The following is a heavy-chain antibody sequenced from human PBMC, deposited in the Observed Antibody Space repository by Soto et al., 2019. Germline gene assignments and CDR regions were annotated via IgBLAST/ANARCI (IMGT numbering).Heavy chain of an antibody. CDR2: FYYTGST. V-gene: IGHV4-61*03. J-gene: IGHJ6*02. CDR1: GASVNSAHYY. CDR3: ARDLWGYCGADCYPLDV. D-gene: IGHD2-21*02. Sequence: SETLSLTCTVLGASVNSAHYYWNLIRQPPGKGLERIGYFYYTGSTNYNPPLESRLTMSVDMSMNHFSLKLISVTAADTAVYYCARDLWGYCGADCYPLDVWGQGTTVTVS.